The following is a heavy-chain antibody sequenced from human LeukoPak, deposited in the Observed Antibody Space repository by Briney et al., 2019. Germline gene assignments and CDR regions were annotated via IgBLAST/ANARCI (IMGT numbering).Heavy chain of an antibody. J-gene: IGHJ5*02. D-gene: IGHD2-2*01. Sequence: SETLSLTCTVSGGSISSSSYYWGWIRQPPGKGLEWIGSIYYSGSTYYNPSLKSRVTISVDTSKNQFSLKLDSATAADMAVYYCATSDPPSPAWGQGTLVTVS. CDR2: IYYSGST. V-gene: IGHV4-39*07. CDR1: GGSISSSSYY. CDR3: ATSDPPSPA.